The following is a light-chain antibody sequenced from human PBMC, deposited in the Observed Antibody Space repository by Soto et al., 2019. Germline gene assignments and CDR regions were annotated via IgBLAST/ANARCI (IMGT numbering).Light chain of an antibody. Sequence: QSALTQPPSVSGSPGQSITISCTGTSSDVGGYNYVSWYQQHPGKAPKLMIYDVSNRPSGVSNRFSGSKSGNTASLTLSGLQAEDEDEAYCSSYSSSSTLPYVFGTGTKVTVL. CDR3: SSYSSSSTLPYV. CDR2: DVS. J-gene: IGLJ6*01. V-gene: IGLV2-14*01. CDR1: SSDVGGYNY.